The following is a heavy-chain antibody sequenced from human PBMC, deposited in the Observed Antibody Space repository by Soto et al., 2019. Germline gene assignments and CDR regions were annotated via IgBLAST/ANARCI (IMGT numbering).Heavy chain of an antibody. Sequence: QVQLQESGPGLLKPSETLSLTCSVSGGSVSNKTYYWSWIRQPPGKGLEWIGYVYYSGTTNYNPYLKSRVTISVDLSKNQFSLRLSSVTTADTALYYCARTTAVPNTLRSRYFFDYWGQGTLVTVSS. CDR2: VYYSGTT. V-gene: IGHV4-61*01. CDR3: ARTTAVPNTLRSRYFFDY. J-gene: IGHJ4*02. CDR1: GGSVSNKTYY. D-gene: IGHD4-17*01.